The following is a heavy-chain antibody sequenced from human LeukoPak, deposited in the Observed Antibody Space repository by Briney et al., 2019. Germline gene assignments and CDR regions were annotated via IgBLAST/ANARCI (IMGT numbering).Heavy chain of an antibody. V-gene: IGHV3-23*01. CDR2: ISGSGGST. Sequence: GGSLRLSCAASGFTFSSYAMSWVRQAPGKGLAWVSAISGSGGSTYYAGSGKGRFTISREKSKNPLYLQMNSLRGEDTAVYYCAKVLRFLEWPNGMDVWGQGTTVTVSS. D-gene: IGHD3-3*01. CDR1: GFTFSSYA. CDR3: AKVLRFLEWPNGMDV. J-gene: IGHJ6*01.